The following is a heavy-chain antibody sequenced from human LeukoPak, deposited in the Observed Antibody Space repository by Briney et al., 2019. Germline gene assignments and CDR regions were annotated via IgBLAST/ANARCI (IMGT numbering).Heavy chain of an antibody. Sequence: SETLSLTCTVSGGSISVSSYYWGWIRQPPGKGLEWIGNIFYNGKTYYNPSLKSRVTISVDTSKNQFSLKLSSVTAADTAVYYCARSQYSPIDYWGQGTLVTVSS. CDR2: IFYNGKT. D-gene: IGHD5-18*01. V-gene: IGHV4-39*01. CDR1: GGSISVSSYY. J-gene: IGHJ4*02. CDR3: ARSQYSPIDY.